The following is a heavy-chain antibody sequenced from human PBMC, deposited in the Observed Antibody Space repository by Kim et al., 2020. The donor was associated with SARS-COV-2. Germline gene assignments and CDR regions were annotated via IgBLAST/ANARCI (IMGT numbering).Heavy chain of an antibody. Sequence: GGSLRLSCAASGFTFSSYGMHWVRQAPGKGLEWVAVIWYDGSNKYYADSVKGRFTISRDNSKNTLYLQMNSLRAEDTAVYYCARDMGTVTYYYYYYGMDVWGQGTTVTVSS. D-gene: IGHD4-17*01. V-gene: IGHV3-33*08. CDR1: GFTFSSYG. CDR2: IWYDGSNK. CDR3: ARDMGTVTYYYYYYGMDV. J-gene: IGHJ6*02.